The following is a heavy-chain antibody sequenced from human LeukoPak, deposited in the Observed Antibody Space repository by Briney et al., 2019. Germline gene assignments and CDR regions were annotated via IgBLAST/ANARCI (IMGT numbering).Heavy chain of an antibody. CDR3: ATLYSDYPAIFHF. D-gene: IGHD4-11*01. CDR1: GFTFNNAW. J-gene: IGHJ4*02. Sequence: PGGSLRLSCAASGFTFNNAWMSWVRQAPGKGLEWVGRIKSKSGGGTTDYAAPMKGRFTISRDDSKPTLYLQINSLKTEDTAVYYCATLYSDYPAIFHFWGRGTLVTVSS. V-gene: IGHV3-15*01. CDR2: IKSKSGGGTT.